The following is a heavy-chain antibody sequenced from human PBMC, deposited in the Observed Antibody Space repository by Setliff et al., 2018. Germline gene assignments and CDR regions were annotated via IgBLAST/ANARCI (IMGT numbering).Heavy chain of an antibody. D-gene: IGHD1-26*01. CDR2: INNSGSS. CDR1: GGSFSGYY. J-gene: IGHJ4*02. CDR3: ARGPRYSGSYYVNY. V-gene: IGHV4-34*01. Sequence: SETLSLTCAVYGGSFSGYYWTWIRQPPGKGLEWIGEINNSGSSNYNPSLKSRVTISVDTSKNQFSLNLSSVTAADTAVYYCARGPRYSGSYYVNYWGQGTLVTVSS.